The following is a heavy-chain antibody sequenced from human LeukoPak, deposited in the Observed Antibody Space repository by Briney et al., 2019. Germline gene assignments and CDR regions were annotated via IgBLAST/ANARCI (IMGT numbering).Heavy chain of an antibody. CDR3: ARGWEPTLDDAFDI. CDR1: GFTFSSYA. V-gene: IGHV3-30*04. D-gene: IGHD1-26*01. CDR2: ISYDGSNK. Sequence: PGGSLRLSCAASGFTFSSYAMHWVRKAPGKGLEWVAVISYDGSNKYYADSVKGRFTISRDNSKNTLYLQMNSLRAEDTAVYYCARGWEPTLDDAFDIWGQGTMVTVSS. J-gene: IGHJ3*02.